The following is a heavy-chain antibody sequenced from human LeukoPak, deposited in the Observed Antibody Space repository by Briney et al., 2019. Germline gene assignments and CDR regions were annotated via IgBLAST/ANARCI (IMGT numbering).Heavy chain of an antibody. CDR3: ARDGYYDILTGYYKPFGI. J-gene: IGHJ3*02. D-gene: IGHD3-9*01. V-gene: IGHV4-59*01. CDR2: IYYTGSS. CDR1: GGSISSAY. Sequence: AETQTLTCTVSGGSISSAYWSWIRQPPGKGLEWIGYIYYTGSSGYNPSLKSRVTISVDTATSQISLKLRSVTAADTAVYYCARDGYYDILTGYYKPFGIWGQATMVTDCS.